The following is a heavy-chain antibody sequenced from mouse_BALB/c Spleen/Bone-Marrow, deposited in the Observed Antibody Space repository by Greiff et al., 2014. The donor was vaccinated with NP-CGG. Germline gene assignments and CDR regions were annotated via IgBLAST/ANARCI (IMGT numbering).Heavy chain of an antibody. CDR1: GFNIKDYF. Sequence: EVQGVESGAELVRPGALVKLSCKASGFNIKDYFMHWVKQRPEQGLEWIGWIDPEIGNTLYDPKFQGKASITADTSSNTAYLQLSSLTSEDTAVYYCARLFGTRDLDYWGQGTTLTVSS. CDR3: ARLFGTRDLDY. J-gene: IGHJ2*01. D-gene: IGHD4-1*01. V-gene: IGHV14-1*02. CDR2: IDPEIGNT.